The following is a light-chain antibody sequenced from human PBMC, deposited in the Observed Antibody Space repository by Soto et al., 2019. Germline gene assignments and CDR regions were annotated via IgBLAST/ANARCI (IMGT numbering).Light chain of an antibody. CDR3: CSYAGTSTSYV. V-gene: IGLV2-23*01. CDR2: EGS. Sequence: QSALTQPASVSGSPRQSTTISCTVTSSDVGSYNLVSRYQQHPGKAPKLMIYEGSKRPSGVSNRFSGSKSGNTASLTISGLQAEDEADYYCCSYAGTSTSYVFGTGTKVTGL. J-gene: IGLJ1*01. CDR1: SSDVGSYNL.